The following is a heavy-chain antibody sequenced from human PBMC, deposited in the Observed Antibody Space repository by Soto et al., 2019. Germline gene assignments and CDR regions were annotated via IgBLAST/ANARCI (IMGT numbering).Heavy chain of an antibody. V-gene: IGHV3-23*01. CDR3: AKEGTSGLYYFDY. J-gene: IGHJ4*02. CDR2: ISGGGGSK. D-gene: IGHD6-19*01. Sequence: GGSLRLSCAASGFTFSSYGMHWVRQAPGKGLEWVSIISGGGGSKYYADSVKGRFTISRDNSKNTLYLQMNSLRAGDSAIYYCAKEGTSGLYYFDYWGQGTLVNVSS. CDR1: GFTFSSYG.